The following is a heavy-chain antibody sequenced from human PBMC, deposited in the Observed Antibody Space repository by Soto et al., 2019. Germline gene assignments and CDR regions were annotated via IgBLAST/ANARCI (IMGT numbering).Heavy chain of an antibody. CDR1: GYTFTGYY. Sequence: ASVKVSCKASGYTFTGYYMHWVRQAPGQGLEWMGWINPNSGGTNYAQKFQGWVTMTRDTSISTAYMELSRLRSDDTAVYYCARDPGAIFGVVTRHLTYGMDVWGQGTTVTVSS. CDR3: ARDPGAIFGVVTRHLTYGMDV. J-gene: IGHJ6*02. CDR2: INPNSGGT. V-gene: IGHV1-2*04. D-gene: IGHD3-3*01.